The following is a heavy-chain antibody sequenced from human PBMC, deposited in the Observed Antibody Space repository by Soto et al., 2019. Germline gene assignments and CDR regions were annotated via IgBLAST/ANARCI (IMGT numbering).Heavy chain of an antibody. CDR2: MNPNSGNT. CDR1: GYTFTSYD. J-gene: IGHJ5*02. D-gene: IGHD6-6*01. Sequence: QVQLVQSGAEVKKPGASVKVSCKASGYTFTSYDINWVRQATGQGLEWMGWMNPNSGNTGYAQKFQGRVTMTRNTSISTAYMELSSLRSEATAVYYCGRGRPRPGSRSYNWFDPWGQGTLVTVSS. V-gene: IGHV1-8*01. CDR3: GRGRPRPGSRSYNWFDP.